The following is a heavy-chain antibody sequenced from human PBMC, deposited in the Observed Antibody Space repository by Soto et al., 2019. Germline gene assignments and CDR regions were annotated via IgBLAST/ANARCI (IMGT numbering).Heavy chain of an antibody. V-gene: IGHV3-66*01. J-gene: IGHJ4*02. CDR2: IYSGGST. CDR1: GFTVSSNY. Sequence: GGSLRLSCAASGFTVSSNYMSWVRQAPGKGLEWVSVIYSGGSTYYADSVKGRFIISRDDSKNTLFLQMNSLRAEDTAVYYCASTSYCINGVCYSYYFDYWGQGTLVTVSS. CDR3: ASTSYCINGVCYSYYFDY. D-gene: IGHD2-8*01.